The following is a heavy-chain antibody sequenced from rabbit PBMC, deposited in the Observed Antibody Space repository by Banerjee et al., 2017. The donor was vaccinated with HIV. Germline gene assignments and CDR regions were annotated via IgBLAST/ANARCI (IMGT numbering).Heavy chain of an antibody. V-gene: IGHV1S40*01. CDR1: EFSFSSSYW. CDR2: IDVGSSGST. Sequence: QSLEESGGDLVKPGASLTLTCTASEFSFSSSYWICWVRQAPGKGLEWIACIDVGSSGSTWYASWAKGRFTISKTSSTTVTLQMTSLTAADTATYFCARSYYKTGWERYFKLWGQGTLVTVS. D-gene: IGHD4-1*01. J-gene: IGHJ4*01. CDR3: ARSYYKTGWERYFKL.